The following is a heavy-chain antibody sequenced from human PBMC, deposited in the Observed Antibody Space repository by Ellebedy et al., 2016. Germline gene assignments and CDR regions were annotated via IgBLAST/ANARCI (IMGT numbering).Heavy chain of an antibody. CDR1: GFTFSDNG. CDR2: ISYDGSNE. J-gene: IGHJ4*02. V-gene: IGHV3-30*03. Sequence: GGSLRLXXAASGFTFSDNGMHWVRQAPGKGLEWLAAISYDGSNELYAESVKGRFTISRDNSKNTLYGQMKSLRTDDTAVYYCARGAYSGYELAFWGLGTLVTVSS. D-gene: IGHD5-12*01. CDR3: ARGAYSGYELAF.